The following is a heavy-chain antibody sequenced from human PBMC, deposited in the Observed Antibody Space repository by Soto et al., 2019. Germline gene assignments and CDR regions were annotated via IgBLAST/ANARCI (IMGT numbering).Heavy chain of an antibody. V-gene: IGHV4-34*01. Sequence: SETLSLTCAVYGGAFSGYCWSWIRQPPGKGLEWIGEINHSGSTNYNPSLKSRVTISVDTSKNQFSLKLISVTAADTAVYYCAREEGVPAAKYIFQHWGQGTLVTVSS. CDR1: GGAFSGYC. D-gene: IGHD2-2*01. CDR2: INHSGST. J-gene: IGHJ1*01. CDR3: AREEGVPAAKYIFQH.